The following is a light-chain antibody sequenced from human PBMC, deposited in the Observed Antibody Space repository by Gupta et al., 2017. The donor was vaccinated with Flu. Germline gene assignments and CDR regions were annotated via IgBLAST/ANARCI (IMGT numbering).Light chain of an antibody. J-gene: IGLJ2*01. CDR3: SSYTDTNTLVV. V-gene: IGLV2-14*01. CDR1: SSDVGGLEC. CDR2: EFN. Sequence: IVISCTGTSSDVGGLECVSWYQQLPGKAPKLLIFEFNTRHSGGSNRFSGSKSGVTASLTSTGLQAEDEAHYYCSSYTDTNTLVVFGGGTKLTVL.